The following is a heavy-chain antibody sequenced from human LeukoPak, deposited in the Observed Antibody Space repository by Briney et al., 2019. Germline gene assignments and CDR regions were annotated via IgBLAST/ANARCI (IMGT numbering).Heavy chain of an antibody. Sequence: GGSLRLSCAASGFTCSSYAMSWVRQAPGKGLEWGSAISGSGGSTYYADSVKGRFTISRDNSKNTLYLQMNSLRAEDTAVYYCAKDTDIVVVVADYWGQGTLVTVYS. CDR1: GFTCSSYA. V-gene: IGHV3-23*01. CDR3: AKDTDIVVVVADY. D-gene: IGHD2-15*01. CDR2: ISGSGGST. J-gene: IGHJ4*02.